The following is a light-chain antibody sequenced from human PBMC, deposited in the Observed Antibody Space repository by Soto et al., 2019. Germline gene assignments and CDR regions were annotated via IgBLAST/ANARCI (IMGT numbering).Light chain of an antibody. CDR3: QQSYSTPQIT. Sequence: IQMTQSPSSLSSSLGDRVTITCRASQSISSYLNWYQQKPGKAPKLPIYAASSLQSGVPSRFSGSGSGTDFTLTISSLQTEDFATYYCQQSYSTPQITFGQGTRLEIK. CDR1: QSISSY. J-gene: IGKJ5*01. V-gene: IGKV1-39*01. CDR2: AAS.